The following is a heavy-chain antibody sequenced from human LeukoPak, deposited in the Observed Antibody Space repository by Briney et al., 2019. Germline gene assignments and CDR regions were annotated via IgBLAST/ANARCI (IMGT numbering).Heavy chain of an antibody. V-gene: IGHV1-18*04. Sequence: EASVKVSCKASGYTFTGYFMHWVRQAPGQGLEWMGWISGYNGKTNYAQKLQGRVTMTTDTSTSTAYMELRSLRSDDTAVYYCARDTGIAVAGTGDFDYWGQGTLVTVSS. CDR1: GYTFTGYF. CDR3: ARDTGIAVAGTGDFDY. CDR2: ISGYNGKT. J-gene: IGHJ4*02. D-gene: IGHD6-13*01.